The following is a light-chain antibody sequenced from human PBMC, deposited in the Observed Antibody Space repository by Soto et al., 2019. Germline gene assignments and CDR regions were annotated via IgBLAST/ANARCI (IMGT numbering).Light chain of an antibody. CDR1: QSVSSY. V-gene: IGKV3-11*01. J-gene: IGKJ4*01. CDR3: QQRSNWFLT. CDR2: DAS. Sequence: EIVLTQSPATLSLSPGERPTLSCRASQSVSSYLAWYQQKPGQAPRLLIYDASNRATGIPARFSGSGSGTDFTLTISSLEPEDFAVYYCQQRSNWFLTFGGGTKVDIK.